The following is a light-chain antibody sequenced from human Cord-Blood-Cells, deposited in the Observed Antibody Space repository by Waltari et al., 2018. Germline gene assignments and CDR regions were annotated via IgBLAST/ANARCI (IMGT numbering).Light chain of an antibody. Sequence: QSALTQPASVSGSPGQSITISCTGTSSDVGSYNLVSWYQQHPGKAPILMIYGGSKPPAVFTHLFSGSKSGKTASLTIARLQADEEADYCCCSYAGSSYVFGTGTKVTVL. CDR1: SSDVGSYNL. J-gene: IGLJ1*01. CDR2: GGS. CDR3: CSYAGSSYV. V-gene: IGLV2-23*01.